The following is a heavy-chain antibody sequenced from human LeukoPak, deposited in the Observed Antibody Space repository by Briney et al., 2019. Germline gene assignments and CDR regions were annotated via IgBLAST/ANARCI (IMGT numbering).Heavy chain of an antibody. D-gene: IGHD3/OR15-3a*01. J-gene: IGHJ4*02. V-gene: IGHV4-39*01. CDR2: VYYSGIT. Sequence: SETLSLTCIVSGGSISSSNYYWGWIRQTPGKGLEWIASVYYSGITYYNPSLKSRVTISVDTSKNQFSLRLTSVTAADTAVYYCARQTGSGLFILPGGQGTLVTVSS. CDR1: GGSISSSNYY. CDR3: ARQTGSGLFILP.